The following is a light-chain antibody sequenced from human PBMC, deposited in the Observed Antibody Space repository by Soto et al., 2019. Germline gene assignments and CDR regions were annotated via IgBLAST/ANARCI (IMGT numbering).Light chain of an antibody. V-gene: IGKV3-20*01. CDR3: QQYGSSPVT. CDR1: QGISSGY. CDR2: GAS. J-gene: IGKJ5*01. Sequence: ETVLTQSPGTLSLSPGERATLSCRASQGISSGYLAWYQQKPGQAPRLLIYGASSRATGIPDRFSGSGSGTDFTLTISSLEPEDFAVYYCQQYGSSPVTFGQGTRLEIK.